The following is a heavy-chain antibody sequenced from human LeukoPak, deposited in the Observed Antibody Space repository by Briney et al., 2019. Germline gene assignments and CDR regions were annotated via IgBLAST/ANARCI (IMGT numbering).Heavy chain of an antibody. Sequence: GGSLRLSCAASGFTFSSYAMSWVRQAPGKGLEWVSAISGSGGSTYYADSVKGRFTISRDNSKNTLYLQMNSLRAEDTAVYYCAKDTYYYGSGKKGAFDIWGQGTMVTVSS. CDR3: AKDTYYYGSGKKGAFDI. D-gene: IGHD3-10*01. V-gene: IGHV3-23*01. J-gene: IGHJ3*02. CDR2: ISGSGGST. CDR1: GFTFSSYA.